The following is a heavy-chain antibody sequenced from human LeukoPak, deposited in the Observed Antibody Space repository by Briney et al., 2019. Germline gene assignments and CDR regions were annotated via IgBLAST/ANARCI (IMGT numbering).Heavy chain of an antibody. Sequence: SETLSLTCAVYGGSFSGYYWSWIRQPPGKGLEWIGEINHSGSTNYNPSLKSRVTISVDTSKNQFSLKLNSVTAADTAVYYCARGTGVTHYYYYGMDVWGQGTTVTVSS. CDR3: ARGTGVTHYYYYGMDV. V-gene: IGHV4-34*01. CDR1: GGSFSGYY. J-gene: IGHJ6*02. CDR2: INHSGST. D-gene: IGHD2-21*02.